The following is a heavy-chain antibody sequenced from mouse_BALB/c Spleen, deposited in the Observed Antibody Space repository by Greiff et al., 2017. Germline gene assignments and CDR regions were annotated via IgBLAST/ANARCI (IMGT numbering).Heavy chain of an antibody. CDR2: INSNGGST. CDR3: AREGSLLRLLDY. D-gene: IGHD1-2*01. Sequence: EVQGVESGGGLVQPGGSLKLSCAASGFTFSSYGMSWVRQTPDKRLELVATINSNGGSTYYPDSVKGRFTISRDNAKNTLYLQMSSLKSEDTAMYYCAREGSLLRLLDYWGQGTTLTVSS. J-gene: IGHJ2*01. CDR1: GFTFSSYG. V-gene: IGHV5-6-3*01.